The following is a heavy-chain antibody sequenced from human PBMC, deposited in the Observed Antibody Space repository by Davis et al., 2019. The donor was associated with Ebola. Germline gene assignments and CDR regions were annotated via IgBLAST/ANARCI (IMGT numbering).Heavy chain of an antibody. Sequence: MPGGSLRLSCAVYGGSFSGYYWNWIRQPPGKGLEWIGYIYYSGSTYYIPSLKSRVTISVDTSKNQFSLKLSSVTAADTAVYYCARLYYGSGSYYNWFDPWGQGTLVTVSS. V-gene: IGHV4-59*08. D-gene: IGHD3-10*01. CDR3: ARLYYGSGSYYNWFDP. CDR2: IYYSGST. J-gene: IGHJ5*02. CDR1: GGSFSGYY.